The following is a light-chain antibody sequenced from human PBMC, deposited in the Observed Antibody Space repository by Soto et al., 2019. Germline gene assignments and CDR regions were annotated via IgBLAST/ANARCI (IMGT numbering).Light chain of an antibody. Sequence: EIVLTQSPDTLSLSPEEGATLSCRASQSVSSSYLAWYQQRPGQAPRLLIYGASSRATGIPDRFSGRGSGTDFTLTISRLEPEDFAVYYCQQYGTSPITFGQGTRLE. V-gene: IGKV3-20*01. CDR2: GAS. J-gene: IGKJ5*01. CDR3: QQYGTSPIT. CDR1: QSVSSSY.